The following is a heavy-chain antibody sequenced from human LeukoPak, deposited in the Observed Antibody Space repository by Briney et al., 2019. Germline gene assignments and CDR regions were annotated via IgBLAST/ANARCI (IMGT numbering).Heavy chain of an antibody. V-gene: IGHV1-8*03. Sequence: AAVKVSCKASGYTFTSYDINWVRQATGQGLEWMGWMNPNSGNTGYAQKFQGRVTITRNTSISTAYMELSSLRSEDTAVYYCARGPITMVRGGYLYYYYYMDVWGKGTTVTVSS. CDR3: ARGPITMVRGGYLYYYYYMDV. CDR1: GYTFTSYD. CDR2: MNPNSGNT. D-gene: IGHD3-10*01. J-gene: IGHJ6*03.